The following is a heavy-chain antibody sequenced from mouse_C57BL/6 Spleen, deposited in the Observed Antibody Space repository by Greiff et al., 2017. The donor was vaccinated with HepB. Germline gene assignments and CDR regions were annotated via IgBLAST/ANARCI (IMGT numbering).Heavy chain of an antibody. CDR3: AREITREGYFDV. D-gene: IGHD1-1*01. CDR2: INYDGSST. Sequence: EVKLVESEGGLVQPGSSMKLSCTASGFTFSDYYMAWVRQVPEKGLEWVANINYDGSSTYYLDSLKSRFIISRDNAKNILYLQMSSLKSEDTATYYCAREITREGYFDVWGTGTTVTVSS. V-gene: IGHV5-16*01. J-gene: IGHJ1*03. CDR1: GFTFSDYY.